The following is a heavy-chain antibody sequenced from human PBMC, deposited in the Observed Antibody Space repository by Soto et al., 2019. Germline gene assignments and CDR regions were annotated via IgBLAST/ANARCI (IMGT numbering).Heavy chain of an antibody. Sequence: PSETLSLTCAVYGGSFSGYYWSWIRQPPGRGLEWSGEINHSGTTNNNPSLKSRVRISVDTSKNQFSLKVSSVTAADTAPYYCGRRTAGRWEKHYNYWFDPCGEVTQLTVSS. J-gene: IGHJ5*01. V-gene: IGHV4-34*01. D-gene: IGHD1-1*01. CDR3: GRRTAGRWEKHYNYWFDP. CDR2: INHSGTT. CDR1: GGSFSGYY.